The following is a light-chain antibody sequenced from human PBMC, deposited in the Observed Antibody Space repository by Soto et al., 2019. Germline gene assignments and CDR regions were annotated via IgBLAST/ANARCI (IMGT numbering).Light chain of an antibody. CDR1: QNVDNF. V-gene: IGKV3-11*01. Sequence: EVTLTQSPDILSLSPGERATLSCRASQNVDNFLAWYQHRPGHPTRLLIYDSTVRATGVSARFSASGSGADFTLTINNLEPEDFAIYYCQQRTKWPPGLSFGGATRIEIK. CDR2: DST. J-gene: IGKJ4*01. CDR3: QQRTKWPPGLS.